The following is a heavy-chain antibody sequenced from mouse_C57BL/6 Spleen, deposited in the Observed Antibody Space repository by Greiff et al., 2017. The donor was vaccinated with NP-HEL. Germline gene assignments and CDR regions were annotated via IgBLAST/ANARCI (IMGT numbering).Heavy chain of an antibody. CDR3: ARARSFDY. V-gene: IGHV1-50*01. D-gene: IGHD3-3*01. Sequence: QVQLQQPGAELVKPGASVKLSCKASGYTFTSYWMQWVKQRPGQGLEWIGEIDPSDSYTNYNQKFKGKATLTVDTSSSTAYMQLSSLTSEDSAVYYCARARSFDYWGQGTTLTVSS. CDR1: GYTFTSYW. CDR2: IDPSDSYT. J-gene: IGHJ2*01.